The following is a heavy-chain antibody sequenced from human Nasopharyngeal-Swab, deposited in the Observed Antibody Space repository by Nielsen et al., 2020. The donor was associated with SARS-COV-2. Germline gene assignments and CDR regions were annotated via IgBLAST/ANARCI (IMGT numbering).Heavy chain of an antibody. Sequence: GGSLRLSCKGSGYSFTSYWLGWVRQMPGKGLAWMGIIYPGDSDTRYSPSFQGQVTISADKSISTAYLQWSSLKASDTVMYYCARHLRRGGDSGGDWFDPWGQGTLVTVSS. J-gene: IGHJ5*02. D-gene: IGHD2-21*01. CDR3: ARHLRRGGDSGGDWFDP. CDR2: IYPGDSDT. CDR1: GYSFTSYW. V-gene: IGHV5-51*01.